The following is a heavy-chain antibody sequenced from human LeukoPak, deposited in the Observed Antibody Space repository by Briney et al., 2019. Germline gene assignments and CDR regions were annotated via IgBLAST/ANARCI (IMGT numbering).Heavy chain of an antibody. Sequence: SETLSLTCTVSGGSISSYYWSWIRQPPGKGLEWIGYVYENGSPNYNPSLGSRVTISADLSKNQLSLRVASVSATDTAVYYCARDSRLGPRAGDFDIWGRGSMVTVSS. CDR1: GGSISSYY. V-gene: IGHV4-59*01. D-gene: IGHD1-26*01. J-gene: IGHJ3*02. CDR2: VYENGSP. CDR3: ARDSRLGPRAGDFDI.